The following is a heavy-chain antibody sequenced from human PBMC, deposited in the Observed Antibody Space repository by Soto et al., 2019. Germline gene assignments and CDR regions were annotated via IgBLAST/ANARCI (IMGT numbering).Heavy chain of an antibody. J-gene: IGHJ4*02. V-gene: IGHV3-21*01. Sequence: GGSLRLSCAASGFTFSSYSMNWVRQAPGKGLEWVSSISSSSSYIYYADSVKGRFTISRDNAKNSLYLQMNSLRAEDTAVYYCASESVGVAASSFDYWGQGTLVTVSS. CDR3: ASESVGVAASSFDY. D-gene: IGHD2-15*01. CDR1: GFTFSSYS. CDR2: ISSSSSYI.